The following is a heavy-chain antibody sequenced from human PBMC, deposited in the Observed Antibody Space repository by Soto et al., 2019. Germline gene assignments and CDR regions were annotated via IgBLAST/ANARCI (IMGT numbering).Heavy chain of an antibody. J-gene: IGHJ4*02. CDR3: ARVGNFYYDSSRLMGY. V-gene: IGHV1-18*01. CDR1: GYTFTSYG. D-gene: IGHD3-22*01. Sequence: QVQLVQSGAEVKKPGASVKVSCKASGYTFTSYGISWVRQAPGQGLGWMGWISAYNGNKNNEQKLQGRVTMTTDTSTSTDYMELRSLRSDDTAVYYCARVGNFYYDSSRLMGYWGQGTLVTVSS. CDR2: ISAYNGNK.